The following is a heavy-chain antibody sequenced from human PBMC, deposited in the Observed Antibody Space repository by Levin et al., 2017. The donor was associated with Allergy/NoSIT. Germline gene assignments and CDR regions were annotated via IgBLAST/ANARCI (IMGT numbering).Heavy chain of an antibody. D-gene: IGHD2-8*01. CDR2: IDTSSSDI. J-gene: IGHJ5*02. Sequence: GGSLRLSCDASGFIFSNHRMNWVRQAPGKGLEWIAYIDTSSSDIHYADSVRGRFAISRDNAKDSLSLQMNSLRVEDTAVYYCVRSRVSGHGLDLWGQGTLVTVSS. V-gene: IGHV3-21*05. CDR3: VRSRVSGHGLDL. CDR1: GFIFSNHR.